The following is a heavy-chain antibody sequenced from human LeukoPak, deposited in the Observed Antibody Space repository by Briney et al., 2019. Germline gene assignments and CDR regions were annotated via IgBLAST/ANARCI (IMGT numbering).Heavy chain of an antibody. D-gene: IGHD6-19*01. CDR1: GFTLVDYC. CDR3: ARPFGIAVAGHCDY. J-gene: IGHJ4*02. CDR2: INWIGGSP. Sequence: GGSLRLSCAACGFTLVDYCMSWVRQAPGKGLEWVSGINWIGGSPGYADSVKGRFTISIDNAKNSLYLQMNSLSAEDTALYYCARPFGIAVAGHCDYWGQGTLVTVSS. V-gene: IGHV3-20*04.